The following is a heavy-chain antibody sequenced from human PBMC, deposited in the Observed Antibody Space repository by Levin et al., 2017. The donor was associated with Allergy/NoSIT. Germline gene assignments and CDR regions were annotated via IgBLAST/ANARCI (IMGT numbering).Heavy chain of an antibody. D-gene: IGHD5-12*01. CDR1: GLTLMNYG. CDR3: VKRGYSFPGLAFDI. Sequence: TGGSLRLSCSASGLTLMNYGMYWIRQAPGKGLEFVSAISGNGDNTHYAHSVRGRFTISRDNSKNTLYLQLSSVRAEDTAVYYCVKRGYSFPGLAFDIWGQGTMVTVSS. V-gene: IGHV3-64D*06. J-gene: IGHJ3*02. CDR2: ISGNGDNT.